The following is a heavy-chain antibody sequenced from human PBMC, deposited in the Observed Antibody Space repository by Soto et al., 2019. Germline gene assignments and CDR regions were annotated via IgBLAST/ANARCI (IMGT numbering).Heavy chain of an antibody. CDR3: VKDDTYYDILTGSPFDY. J-gene: IGHJ4*02. Sequence: GGSLRLSCSASGFTFSSYAMHWVRQAPGKGLEYVSAISSNGGSTYYADSVKGRFTISRDNSKNTLYLQMSSLRAEDTAVYYCVKDDTYYDILTGSPFDYWGQGTLVTVSS. D-gene: IGHD3-9*01. V-gene: IGHV3-64D*08. CDR1: GFTFSSYA. CDR2: ISSNGGST.